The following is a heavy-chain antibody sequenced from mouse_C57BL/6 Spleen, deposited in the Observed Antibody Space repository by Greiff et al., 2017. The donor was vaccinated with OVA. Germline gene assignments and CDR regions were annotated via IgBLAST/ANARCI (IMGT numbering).Heavy chain of an antibody. CDR2: IDPSDSET. CDR3: ARDNWDGTPFAY. J-gene: IGHJ3*01. D-gene: IGHD4-1*01. CDR1: GYTFTSYW. V-gene: IGHV1-52*01. Sequence: VQLQHPGAELVRPGSSVKLSCKASGYTFTSYWMHWVKQRPIQGLEWIGNIDPSDSETHYNQKFKDKATLTVDKSSSTAYMQLSSLTSEDSAVYYCARDNWDGTPFAYWGQGTLVTVSA.